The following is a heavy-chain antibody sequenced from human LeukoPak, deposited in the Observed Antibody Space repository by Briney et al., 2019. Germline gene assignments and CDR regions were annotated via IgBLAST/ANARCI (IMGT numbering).Heavy chain of an antibody. CDR2: ISASSDVI. J-gene: IGHJ4*02. CDR1: GFSFSTNA. Sequence: GGSLRLSCAGSGFSFSTNAMSWVRQAPGKGLEWVSAISASSDVIYYADSVKGRFAISRDNSRNTVYLQMNRLRAEDTAMYYCAKANHHFDYWGQGALVTVSS. V-gene: IGHV3-23*01. CDR3: AKANHHFDY.